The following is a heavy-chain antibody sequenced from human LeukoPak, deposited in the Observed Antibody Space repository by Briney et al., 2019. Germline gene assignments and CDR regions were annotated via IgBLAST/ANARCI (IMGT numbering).Heavy chain of an antibody. CDR3: TRGAHPTVTARPVPGY. V-gene: IGHV3-48*04. CDR2: ITGGSSAI. D-gene: IGHD2-21*02. J-gene: IGHJ4*02. CDR1: GFTFSSYT. Sequence: SGGSLRLSCAASGFTFSSYTMHWVRQAQGKGLEWVSYITGGSSAIYYADSVKGRFTISRDNAKNSLYLQMNSLRAEDTAVYYCTRGAHPTVTARPVPGYWGQGTLVTVSS.